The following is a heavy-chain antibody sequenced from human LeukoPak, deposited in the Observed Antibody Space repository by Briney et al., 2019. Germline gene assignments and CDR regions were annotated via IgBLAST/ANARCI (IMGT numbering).Heavy chain of an antibody. V-gene: IGHV4-38-2*02. J-gene: IGHJ4*02. CDR1: GYSISSGYY. CDR3: ARSDYYGSGSFDY. CDR2: IYHSGST. Sequence: SSETLSLTCTVSGYSISSGYYWGWIRQPPGKGLEWIGSIYHSGSTYYNPSLKSRVTISVDTSKNQFSLKLSSVTAADTAVYYCARSDYYGSGSFDYWGQGTLVTVSS. D-gene: IGHD3-10*01.